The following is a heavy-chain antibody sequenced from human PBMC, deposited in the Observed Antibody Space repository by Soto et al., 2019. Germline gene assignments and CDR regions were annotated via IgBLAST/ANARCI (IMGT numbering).Heavy chain of an antibody. V-gene: IGHV4-31*03. CDR2: IYYSGST. D-gene: IGHD3-10*01. CDR1: GGSISSGGYY. CDR3: ARDKGRVKGYYYGMDV. Sequence: PSETLSLTCTVSGGSISSGGYYWSWIRQHPGKGLEWIGYIYYSGSTYYNPSLKSRVTISVDTSKNQFSLKLSSVTAADTAVYYCARDKGRVKGYYYGMDVWGQGTTVTVSS. J-gene: IGHJ6*02.